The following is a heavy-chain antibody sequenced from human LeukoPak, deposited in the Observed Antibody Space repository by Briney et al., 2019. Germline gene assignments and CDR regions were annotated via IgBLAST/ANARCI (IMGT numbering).Heavy chain of an antibody. Sequence: GGSLRLSCAASGFTFSNYWVTWVRQAPGKGLEWVANIKQDGTEKYYVDSVKGRFTISRDNSKNTLYLQMNSLRAEDTAVYYCARPSSRYYFDYWGQGTLVTVSS. CDR1: GFTFSNYW. CDR3: ARPSSRYYFDY. J-gene: IGHJ4*02. V-gene: IGHV3-7*05. CDR2: IKQDGTEK. D-gene: IGHD6-13*01.